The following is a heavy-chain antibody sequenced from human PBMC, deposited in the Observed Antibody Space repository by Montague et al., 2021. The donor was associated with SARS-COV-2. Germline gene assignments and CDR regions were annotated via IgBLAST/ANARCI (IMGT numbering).Heavy chain of an antibody. Sequence: CAISGDSVSINSTTLNWVRQSPSRGLEWLGRTYYSSKWYNDYAVXXRCRVTINPDTSKNQFSLQLNSVTPEDTAIYYCTSGREGNYNVMDVWGQGTRSPSP. CDR1: GDSVSINSTT. CDR2: TYYSSKWYN. V-gene: IGHV6-1*01. CDR3: TSGREGNYNVMDV. J-gene: IGHJ6*02. D-gene: IGHD1-1*01.